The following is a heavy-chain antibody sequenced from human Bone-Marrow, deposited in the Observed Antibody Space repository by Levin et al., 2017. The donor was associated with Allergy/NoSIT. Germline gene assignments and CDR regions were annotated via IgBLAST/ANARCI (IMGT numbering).Heavy chain of an antibody. V-gene: IGHV4-38-2*01. CDR3: ARAGMITYGGSQFDY. Sequence: SETLSLTCAVSGYSISSDYNWGWIRQSPGKGLEWIGSIYHSGSTYYNPSLKSRVIISVDTSKNQFSLKLTSVTAADTAVYYCARAGMITYGGSQFDYWGQGTLVTVSS. J-gene: IGHJ4*02. CDR2: IYHSGST. D-gene: IGHD3-16*01. CDR1: GYSISSDYN.